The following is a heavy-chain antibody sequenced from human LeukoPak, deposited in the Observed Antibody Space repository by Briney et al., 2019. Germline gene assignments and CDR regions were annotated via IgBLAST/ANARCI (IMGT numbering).Heavy chain of an antibody. J-gene: IGHJ4*02. D-gene: IGHD3-10*01. CDR3: AMGYYYGSGSYFG. Sequence: PSETLSLTCAVYGGSFSGYYWSWIRQPPGKGLEWIGEINHSGSTNYNPSLKSRVTISVDTSKNQFSLKLSSVTAADTAEYYCAMGYYYGSGSYFGWGQGTLVTVSS. CDR1: GGSFSGYY. V-gene: IGHV4-34*01. CDR2: INHSGST.